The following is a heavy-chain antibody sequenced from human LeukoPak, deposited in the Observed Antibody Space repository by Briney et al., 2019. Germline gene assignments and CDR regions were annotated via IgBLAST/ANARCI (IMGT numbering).Heavy chain of an antibody. J-gene: IGHJ4*02. Sequence: SETLSLTCTVSGGSISSSSYYWGWIRQPPGKGLEWIGSIYYSGSTYYNPSLKSRVTISVDTSKNQFSLKLSSVTAADTAVYYCAITDPGIAAPWGQGTLVTVSS. V-gene: IGHV4-39*01. CDR3: AITDPGIAAP. D-gene: IGHD6-13*01. CDR1: GGSISSSSYY. CDR2: IYYSGST.